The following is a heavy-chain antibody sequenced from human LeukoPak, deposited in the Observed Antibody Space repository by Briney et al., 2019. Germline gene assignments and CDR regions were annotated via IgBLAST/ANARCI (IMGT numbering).Heavy chain of an antibody. J-gene: IGHJ4*02. Sequence: PGGSLRLSCAASGFSFINYAMSWVRQAPGRGLEWVSGMSGNGVRTFYADSVKGRFTISRDNAKNTLLLQMNSLRAEDTAVYYCVRDGVGAPPFDYWGQGVLVTVSS. CDR2: MSGNGVRT. CDR1: GFSFINYA. D-gene: IGHD1-26*01. V-gene: IGHV3-23*01. CDR3: VRDGVGAPPFDY.